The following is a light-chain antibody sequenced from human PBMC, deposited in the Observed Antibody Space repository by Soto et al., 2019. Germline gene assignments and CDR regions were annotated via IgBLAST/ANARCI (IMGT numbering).Light chain of an antibody. J-gene: IGKJ2*01. CDR1: QRVLYSSTNKNY. CDR2: WAS. V-gene: IGKV4-1*01. Sequence: IVMTQSPDSLAVSLGETATINCKSSQRVLYSSTNKNYLAWYQQKPGQPPKLLIYWASTRKSGVPDRFSGSGSGTDFTLTISSLQAEDVAVYYCQQYFSTLMYTFGQGTKLEIK. CDR3: QQYFSTLMYT.